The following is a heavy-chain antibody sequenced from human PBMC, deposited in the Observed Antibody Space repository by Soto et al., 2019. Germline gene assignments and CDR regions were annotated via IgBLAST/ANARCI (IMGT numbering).Heavy chain of an antibody. Sequence: PGGSLRLSCAASGFTFSSYAMSWVRQAPGKGLEWVSAISGSGGSTYHADSVKGRFTISRDNSKNTLYLQMNSLRAEDTAVYYCAKDYYGSGSYYQTYGMDVWGQGTTVTVSS. J-gene: IGHJ6*02. CDR1: GFTFSSYA. CDR2: ISGSGGST. V-gene: IGHV3-23*01. D-gene: IGHD3-10*01. CDR3: AKDYYGSGSYYQTYGMDV.